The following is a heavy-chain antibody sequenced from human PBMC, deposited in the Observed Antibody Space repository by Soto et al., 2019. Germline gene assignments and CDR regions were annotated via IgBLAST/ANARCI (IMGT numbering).Heavy chain of an antibody. J-gene: IGHJ6*02. CDR1: GFTFSSYA. D-gene: IGHD2-2*03. CDR3: AKDLDIVVVPAAWNYYYYGMDV. Sequence: PGGSLRLSCAASGFTFSSYAMSWVRQAPGKGLEWVSAISGSGGSTYYADSVKGRFTISRDNSKNTLYLQMNSLRAEDTAVYYCAKDLDIVVVPAAWNYYYYGMDVWGQGTTVTVS. V-gene: IGHV3-23*01. CDR2: ISGSGGST.